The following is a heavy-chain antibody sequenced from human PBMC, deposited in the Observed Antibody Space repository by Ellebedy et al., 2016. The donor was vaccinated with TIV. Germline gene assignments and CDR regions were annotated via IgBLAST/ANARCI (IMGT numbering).Heavy chain of an antibody. J-gene: IGHJ4*02. CDR3: ARDSKWGDFADY. CDR1: GFTFSTYA. D-gene: IGHD2-21*02. V-gene: IGHV3-23*01. CDR2: ISGSGGST. Sequence: GESLKISCAASGFTFSTYAMNWVRQAPGKGLEWVSSISGSGGSTYYADSVKGRFTISRDNSKNTLYLQMNSLRAEDTAVYFCARDSKWGDFADYWGQGTLVTVSS.